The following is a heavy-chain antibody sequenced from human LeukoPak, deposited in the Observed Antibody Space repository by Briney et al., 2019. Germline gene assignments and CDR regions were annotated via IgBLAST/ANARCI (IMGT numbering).Heavy chain of an antibody. CDR2: ISVRSNYI. D-gene: IGHD3-22*01. Sequence: GGSLRLSCVASGYTFSSFSINWVRRAPGKGLEWVSSISVRSNYIYYADSVRGRFSISRDDARDSLFLQMNSLRAEDTAVYYCVRLRRNSDTSGYYYYYDFWGQGTLVTVSS. CDR1: GYTFSSFS. CDR3: VRLRRNSDTSGYYYYYDF. V-gene: IGHV3-21*01. J-gene: IGHJ4*02.